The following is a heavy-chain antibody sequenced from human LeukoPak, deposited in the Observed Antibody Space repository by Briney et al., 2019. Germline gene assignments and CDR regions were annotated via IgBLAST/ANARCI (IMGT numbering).Heavy chain of an antibody. V-gene: IGHV4-34*01. J-gene: IGHJ4*02. CDR2: INHSGST. Sequence: SETLSLTCAVYGGSFSGYYWSRIRQPPGKGLEWIGEINHSGSTNYNPSLKSRVTISVDTSKNQFSLKLSSVTAADTAVYYCAREGSGYSYGHIDYWGQGTLVTVSS. D-gene: IGHD5-18*01. CDR3: AREGSGYSYGHIDY. CDR1: GGSFSGYY.